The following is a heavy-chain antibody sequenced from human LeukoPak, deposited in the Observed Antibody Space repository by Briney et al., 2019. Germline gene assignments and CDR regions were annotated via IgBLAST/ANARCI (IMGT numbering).Heavy chain of an antibody. Sequence: SETMSLTCTVSGGSISSYYWSWIRQPPGKGLEWIGYIYYSGSTNYNPSLKSRVTISVDTSKNQFSLKLSSVTAADTAVYYCARSGVIRSVDVWGQGTTVTVSS. V-gene: IGHV4-59*01. D-gene: IGHD3-10*01. CDR1: GGSISSYY. CDR2: IYYSGST. CDR3: ARSGVIRSVDV. J-gene: IGHJ6*02.